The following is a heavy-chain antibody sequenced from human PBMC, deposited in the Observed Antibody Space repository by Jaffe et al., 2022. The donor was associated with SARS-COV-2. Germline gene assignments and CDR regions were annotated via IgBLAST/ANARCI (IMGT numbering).Heavy chain of an antibody. D-gene: IGHD2-15*01. Sequence: EVQLVESGGGLVKPGGSLRLSCAASGFTFSNAWMSWVRQAPGKGLEWVGRIKSKTDGGTTDYAAPVKGRFTISRDDSKNTLYLQMNSLKTEDTAVYYCTTGGVDSIVNYHMDVWGQGTTVTVSS. CDR2: IKSKTDGGTT. J-gene: IGHJ6*02. CDR3: TTGGVDSIVNYHMDV. V-gene: IGHV3-15*01. CDR1: GFTFSNAW.